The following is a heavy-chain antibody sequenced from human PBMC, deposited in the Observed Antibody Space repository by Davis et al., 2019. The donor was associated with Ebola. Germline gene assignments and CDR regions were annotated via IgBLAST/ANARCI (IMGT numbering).Heavy chain of an antibody. Sequence: MPSETLSLTCTVSGGSISGYYWTWIRQPPGRRLEWIGYIYYSGSTNYNPSLKSRVTISVDKSKNQFSLKLSSVTAADTAVYYCARVGGPLTLDYWGQGTLVTVSS. V-gene: IGHV4-59*08. J-gene: IGHJ4*02. CDR1: GGSISGYY. D-gene: IGHD3-16*01. CDR3: ARVGGPLTLDY. CDR2: IYYSGST.